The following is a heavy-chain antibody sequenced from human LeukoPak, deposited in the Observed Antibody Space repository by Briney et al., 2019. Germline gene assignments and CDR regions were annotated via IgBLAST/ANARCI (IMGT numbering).Heavy chain of an antibody. J-gene: IGHJ4*02. D-gene: IGHD2/OR15-2a*01. Sequence: PGGSLRLSCAASGFTFDNYAMHWVRQAPGKGLEWVSGINWSSATIAYADSVKGRFTISRDNAKNSLYLQMNSLRPEDMALYYCAKDTRLSPAVNSALDSWGQGTLVTVSS. V-gene: IGHV3-9*03. CDR1: GFTFDNYA. CDR2: INWSSATI. CDR3: AKDTRLSPAVNSALDS.